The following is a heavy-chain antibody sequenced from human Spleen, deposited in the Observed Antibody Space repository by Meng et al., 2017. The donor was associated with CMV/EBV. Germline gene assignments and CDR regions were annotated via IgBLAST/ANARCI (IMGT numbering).Heavy chain of an antibody. J-gene: IGHJ4*02. D-gene: IGHD7-27*01. Sequence: SWKAAGCTFSSYALSWARQGPGQGLGWVGEVIPIFGTTNYAPKFQDRVTITTDESSSTAYLELRRLTPDDTAIYYCATPRTWGSLAYWGQGTLVTVSS. CDR1: GCTFSSYA. V-gene: IGHV1-69*05. CDR2: VIPIFGTT. CDR3: ATPRTWGSLAY.